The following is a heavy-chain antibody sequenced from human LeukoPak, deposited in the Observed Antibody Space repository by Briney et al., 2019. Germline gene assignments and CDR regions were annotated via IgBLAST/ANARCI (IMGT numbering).Heavy chain of an antibody. J-gene: IGHJ3*02. V-gene: IGHV3-21*01. D-gene: IGHD2-2*01. Sequence: GGSLRLSCAASGFTFSSYSMNWVRQAPGKGLEWVSSISSDSNYIFYADSVQGRFTISRDNAENSLFLQMNSLRAEDTAVYYCASRYCTSTNCYAFDIWGQGTTVTVSS. CDR3: ASRYCTSTNCYAFDI. CDR2: ISSDSNYI. CDR1: GFTFSSYS.